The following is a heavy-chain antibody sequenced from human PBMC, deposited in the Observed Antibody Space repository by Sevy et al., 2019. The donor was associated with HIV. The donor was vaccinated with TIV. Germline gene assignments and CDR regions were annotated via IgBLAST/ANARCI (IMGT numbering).Heavy chain of an antibody. CDR2: INSDSDTM. CDR3: ARERGTYYDTSGYPYLLEAGFDY. J-gene: IGHJ4*02. D-gene: IGHD3-22*01. V-gene: IGHV3-48*02. CDR1: GFPFNYYA. Sequence: GGSLRLSCVASGFPFNYYAMNWVRQAPGKGLEWILYINSDSDTMYYGDSVKGRFTISRDNAKKSLYLQMNSLRDEDTAVYYCARERGTYYDTSGYPYLLEAGFDYWGQGTLVTVSS.